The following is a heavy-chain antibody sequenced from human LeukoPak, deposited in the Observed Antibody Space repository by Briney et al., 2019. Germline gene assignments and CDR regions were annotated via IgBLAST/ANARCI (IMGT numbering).Heavy chain of an antibody. J-gene: IGHJ4*02. V-gene: IGHV3-53*04. CDR2: IYSGGST. D-gene: IGHD3-22*01. CDR3: ARAGYYDSSGYYSPTDY. CDR1: GFTVSSNY. Sequence: GGSLRLSCAASGFTVSSNYMSWVRQAPGKGLEWVSVIYSGGSTYYVDSVKGRFTISRHNPKNTLYLQMNSLRAEDTAVYYCARAGYYDSSGYYSPTDYWGQGTLVTVSS.